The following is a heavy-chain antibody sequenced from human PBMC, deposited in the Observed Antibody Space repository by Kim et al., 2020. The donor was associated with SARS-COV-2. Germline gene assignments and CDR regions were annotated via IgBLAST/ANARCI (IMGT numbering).Heavy chain of an antibody. D-gene: IGHD5-18*01. CDR2: ISYDGSNK. V-gene: IGHV3-30*04. J-gene: IGHJ6*02. CDR3: ARDEWIQLWLRLYYYDMDV. CDR1: GFTFSSYA. Sequence: GGSLRLSCAASGFTFSSYAMHWVRQAPGKGLEWVAVISYDGSNKYYADSVKGRFTISRDNSKNTLYLQMNSLRAEDTAVYYCARDEWIQLWLRLYYYDMDVWGQGTTVTVSS.